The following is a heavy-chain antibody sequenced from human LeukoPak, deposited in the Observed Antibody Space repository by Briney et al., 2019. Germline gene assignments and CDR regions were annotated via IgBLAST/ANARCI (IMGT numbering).Heavy chain of an antibody. CDR3: ARGIVVVPAATKRQEKTGLNWFDP. CDR1: GFTFSSYE. D-gene: IGHD2-2*01. J-gene: IGHJ5*02. Sequence: GGSLRLSCVASGFTFSSYEMNWVRQAPGKGLEWVSYISSSGSTIYYADSVKGRFTISRDNAKNSLYLQMNSLRAEDTAVYYCARGIVVVPAATKRQEKTGLNWFDPWGQGTLVTVSS. CDR2: ISSSGSTI. V-gene: IGHV3-48*03.